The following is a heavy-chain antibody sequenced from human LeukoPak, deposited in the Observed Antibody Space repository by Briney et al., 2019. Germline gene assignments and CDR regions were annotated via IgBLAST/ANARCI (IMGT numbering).Heavy chain of an antibody. J-gene: IGHJ4*02. CDR3: AREYSSSWYSDKYFDY. V-gene: IGHV7-4-1*02. D-gene: IGHD6-13*01. CDR1: GYTFTSYA. CDR2: INTNTGNP. Sequence: ASVQVSCQASGYTFTSYAMNWVRQAPGQGLEWMGWINTNTGNPTYAQGFTGRFVFSLDTSVSTAYLQISSLKAEDTAVYYCAREYSSSWYSDKYFDYWGQGTLVTVSS.